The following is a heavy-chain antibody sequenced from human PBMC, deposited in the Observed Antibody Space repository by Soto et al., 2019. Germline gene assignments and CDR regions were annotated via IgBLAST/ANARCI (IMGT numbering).Heavy chain of an antibody. CDR3: VGGRGWLQTD. D-gene: IGHD6-19*01. J-gene: IGHJ4*02. V-gene: IGHV3-7*04. CDR1: GFTFSTYW. Sequence: EVQLVESGGGLVRPGGSLRLSCAASGFTFSTYWMSWVRQAPGKGLEWVAIIKQDGSETYYVDSVKGRFTISRDNGKNSLYLQMSSLSVEDTALYYGVGGRGWLQTDWGQGTQVTVSS. CDR2: IKQDGSET.